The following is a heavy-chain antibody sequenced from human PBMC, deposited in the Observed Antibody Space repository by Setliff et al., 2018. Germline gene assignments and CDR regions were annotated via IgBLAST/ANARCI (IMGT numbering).Heavy chain of an antibody. V-gene: IGHV1-24*01. CDR1: GYTLTELS. J-gene: IGHJ3*02. CDR2: FDPEDGET. Sequence: ASVKVSCKVSGYTLTELSRHWVRQAPGKGLEWMGGFDPEDGETIYAQKFQGRVTMTEDTSTDTAYMELSSLRSEDTAVYYCARAPEKSYYDGSGYYLTGGAFDIWGQGTMVTVSS. CDR3: ARAPEKSYYDGSGYYLTGGAFDI. D-gene: IGHD3-22*01.